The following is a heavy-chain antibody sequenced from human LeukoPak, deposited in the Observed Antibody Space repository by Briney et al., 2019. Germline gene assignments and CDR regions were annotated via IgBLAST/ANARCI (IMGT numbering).Heavy chain of an antibody. J-gene: IGHJ4*02. CDR2: IYYSGST. CDR3: ARHRYCSSTSCYFFDY. V-gene: IGHV4-39*01. CDR1: GGSISSSSYY. Sequence: PSETLSLTXTVSGGSISSSSYYWGWIRQPPGKGLEWIGSIYYSGSTYYNPSLKSRVTISVDTSKNQFSLKLSSVTAADTAVYYCARHRYCSSTSCYFFDYWGQGTLVTVSS. D-gene: IGHD2-2*01.